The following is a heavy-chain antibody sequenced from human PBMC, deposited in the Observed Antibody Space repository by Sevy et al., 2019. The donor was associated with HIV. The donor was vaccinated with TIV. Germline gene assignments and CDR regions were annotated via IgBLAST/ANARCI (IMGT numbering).Heavy chain of an antibody. Sequence: GGCLRLSCAASGFTFSSYWMHWVRQAPGKGLVWVSRINSDGSSTSYADSVKGRFTISRDNAKNTLYLQMNSLRAEDTAVYYCARGPITMVRGVIIPFDYWGQGTLVTVSS. J-gene: IGHJ4*02. D-gene: IGHD3-10*01. CDR3: ARGPITMVRGVIIPFDY. V-gene: IGHV3-74*01. CDR2: INSDGSST. CDR1: GFTFSSYW.